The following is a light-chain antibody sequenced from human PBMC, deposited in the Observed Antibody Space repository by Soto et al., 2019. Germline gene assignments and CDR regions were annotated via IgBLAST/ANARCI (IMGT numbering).Light chain of an antibody. Sequence: QSALTQPRSVSGSPGQSVTISCTGTSSDVGKYNYVSWFQQHPGKAPKVMIYDVSKRPSGVPDRFSGSKSGNTASLTISGLQAEDEADYYCCSYAGSFTRFVLFGGGTKVTVL. CDR3: CSYAGSFTRFVL. CDR1: SSDVGKYNY. CDR2: DVS. V-gene: IGLV2-11*01. J-gene: IGLJ2*01.